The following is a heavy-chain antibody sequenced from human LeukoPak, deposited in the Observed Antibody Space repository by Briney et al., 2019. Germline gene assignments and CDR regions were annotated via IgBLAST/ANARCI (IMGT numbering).Heavy chain of an antibody. V-gene: IGHV4-39*02. CDR2: IYYTGSV. Sequence: PSETLSLTCTVSGGSISSNGYYWGWIRQPPGKGLEWIGSIYYTGSVHYNPSLKSRVTISVDTSKNHFSLKLNSVTAADTAVYYCARFSGYNYGHVEYWGQGTLVTVSS. CDR1: GGSISSNGYY. CDR3: ARFSGYNYGHVEY. D-gene: IGHD5-18*01. J-gene: IGHJ4*02.